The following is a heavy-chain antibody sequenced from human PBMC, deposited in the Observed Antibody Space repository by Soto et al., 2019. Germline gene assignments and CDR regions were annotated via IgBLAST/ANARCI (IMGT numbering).Heavy chain of an antibody. D-gene: IGHD2-8*01. J-gene: IGHJ4*02. V-gene: IGHV3-74*01. CDR1: GFTFSSDW. Sequence: PGWSLRLSCAASGFTFSSDWMHWVRQAPGKGLVWVSRINTDGRGTSYADSVKGRFTISRDNAKNTLYLQMNSLRAEDTAVYYCASGTNGAFFVYWGQGILVTVSS. CDR2: INTDGRGT. CDR3: ASGTNGAFFVY.